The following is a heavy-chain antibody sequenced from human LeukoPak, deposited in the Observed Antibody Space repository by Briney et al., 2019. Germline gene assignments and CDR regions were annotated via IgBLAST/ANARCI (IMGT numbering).Heavy chain of an antibody. D-gene: IGHD2-15*01. J-gene: IGHJ5*02. CDR1: GFTFSSYG. V-gene: IGHV3-30*02. Sequence: GGSLRLSCAASGFTFSSYGMHWVRQAPGKGLEWVAFIRYDGSNKYYADSVKGRFTISRDNAKNTLYLQMNSLRAEDTAVYYCARAGNYGYCSGGSCPRYNWFDPWGQGTLVTVSS. CDR2: IRYDGSNK. CDR3: ARAGNYGYCSGGSCPRYNWFDP.